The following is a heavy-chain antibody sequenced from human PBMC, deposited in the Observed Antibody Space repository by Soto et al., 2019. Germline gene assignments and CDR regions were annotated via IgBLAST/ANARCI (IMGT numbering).Heavy chain of an antibody. CDR2: ISAYNGNT. V-gene: IGHV1-18*04. J-gene: IGHJ1*01. D-gene: IGHD5-12*01. Sequence: ASVKVSCKASGYTFTSYGISWVRQAPGQGLEWMGWISAYNGNTNYAQKLQGRVTMTTDTSTSTAYMELRSLRSDDTAGYYCARVPYSAEYFQHWGQGTLVTVSS. CDR3: ARVPYSAEYFQH. CDR1: GYTFTSYG.